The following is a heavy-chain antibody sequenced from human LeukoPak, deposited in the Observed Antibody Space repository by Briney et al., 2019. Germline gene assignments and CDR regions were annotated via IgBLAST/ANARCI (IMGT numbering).Heavy chain of an antibody. Sequence: GGSLRLSCAASGFTVSSNYMSWVRQAPGKGLEWASVIYSGGSTYYADSIKGRFTISRDNSKNTVYLQVNSLRAEDTAVYYCARLSGSQSFDYWGQGTLVTVSS. CDR2: IYSGGST. J-gene: IGHJ4*02. V-gene: IGHV3-53*01. CDR3: ARLSGSQSFDY. D-gene: IGHD1-26*01. CDR1: GFTVSSNY.